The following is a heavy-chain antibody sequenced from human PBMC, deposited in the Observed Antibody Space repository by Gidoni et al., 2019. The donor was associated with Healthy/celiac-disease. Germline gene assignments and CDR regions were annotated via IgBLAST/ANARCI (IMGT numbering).Heavy chain of an antibody. J-gene: IGHJ4*02. Sequence: EVQLVESGGGLVKPGGSLRLSGAASGFTFSNAGMSWVRQAPGKGLEWVGRIKSKTDGGTTDYAAPVKGRFTISRDDSKNTLYLQMNSLKTEDTAVYYCTTVWPPTDWNDDGALGFDYWGQGTLVTVSS. CDR2: IKSKTDGGTT. V-gene: IGHV3-15*01. CDR3: TTVWPPTDWNDDGALGFDY. D-gene: IGHD1-1*01. CDR1: GFTFSNAG.